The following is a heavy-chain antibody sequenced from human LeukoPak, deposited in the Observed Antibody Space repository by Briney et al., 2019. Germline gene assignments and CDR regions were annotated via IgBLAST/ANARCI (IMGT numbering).Heavy chain of an antibody. CDR1: GGSISSYY. CDR3: ATLDYGDYVLDY. CDR2: IYYSGST. Sequence: SETLSLTCTVSGGSISSYYWSWIRQPPGKGLEWIGHIYYSGSTNYNPSLKSRVTISVDTSKNQFSLKLSSVTAADTAVYYCATLDYGDYVLDYWGQGTLVTVSS. V-gene: IGHV4-59*01. J-gene: IGHJ4*02. D-gene: IGHD4-17*01.